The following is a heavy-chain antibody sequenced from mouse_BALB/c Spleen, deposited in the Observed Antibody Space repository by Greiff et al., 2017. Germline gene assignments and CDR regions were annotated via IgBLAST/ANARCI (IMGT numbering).Heavy chain of an antibody. V-gene: IGHV14-1*02. CDR3: SGSLGWFAS. J-gene: IGHJ3*01. Sequence: VQLQQSGAELVRPGASVKLSCKASGFNFNDYYMHWVKQRPEQGLEWIGWIDPENGNTIYDPKFQGKASITADTSSNTAYLQLSSLTSEDAAVYYCSGSLGWFASWGQGTLVTVSA. CDR2: IDPENGNT. CDR1: GFNFNDYY.